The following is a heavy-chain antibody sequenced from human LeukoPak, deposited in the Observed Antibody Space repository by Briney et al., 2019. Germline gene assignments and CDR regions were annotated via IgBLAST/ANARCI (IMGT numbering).Heavy chain of an antibody. CDR3: ARGAVAGVIDAFDI. Sequence: GESLKISCQGSGYSFTSFWIGWVRQMPGRGLEWVGMIYPGDSDTRYSPSFQGQVTISADKSISTAYLQWSSLKASDTAIYYCARGAVAGVIDAFDIWGQGTVVTVSS. D-gene: IGHD6-19*01. J-gene: IGHJ3*02. CDR2: IYPGDSDT. CDR1: GYSFTSFW. V-gene: IGHV5-51*01.